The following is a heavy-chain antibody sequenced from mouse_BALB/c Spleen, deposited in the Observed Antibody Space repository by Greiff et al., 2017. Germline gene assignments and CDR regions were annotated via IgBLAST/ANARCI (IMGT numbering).Heavy chain of an antibody. V-gene: IGHV14-1*02. D-gene: IGHD1-1*01. J-gene: IGHJ2*01. Sequence: EVKLVESGAELVRPGALVKLSCKASGFNIKDYYMHWVKQRPEQGLEWIGWIDPENGNTIYDPKFQGKASITADTSSNTAYLQLSSLTSEDTAVYYCARITTVVAPYFDYWGQGTTLTVSS. CDR2: IDPENGNT. CDR3: ARITTVVAPYFDY. CDR1: GFNIKDYY.